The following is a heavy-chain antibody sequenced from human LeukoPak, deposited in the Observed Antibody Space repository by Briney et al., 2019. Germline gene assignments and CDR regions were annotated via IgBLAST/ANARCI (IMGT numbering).Heavy chain of an antibody. CDR3: AKSFSSSGYYGY. Sequence: GGSLRLSCAVSGFTFSSYAMSWVRQAPGKGLEWVSAISGSGGRIYYADSVKGRSTISRDNPKNTLYLQMNSLRAEDTAVYYCAKSFSSSGYYGYWGQGTLVTVSS. D-gene: IGHD3-22*01. V-gene: IGHV3-23*01. CDR1: GFTFSSYA. J-gene: IGHJ4*02. CDR2: ISGSGGRI.